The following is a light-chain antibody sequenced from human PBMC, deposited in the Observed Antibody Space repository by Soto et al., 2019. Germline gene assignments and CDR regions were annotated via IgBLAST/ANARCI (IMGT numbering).Light chain of an antibody. Sequence: QSALTQPPSASGSPGHSVTLSCTGTSRDVGGYNYVSWYQQHPGKAPKLIISEVNKRPSGVPDRFSGSKSGNTASLTVSGLQAEDEADYYCSSNAGSKHWVFGGGTMLTVL. V-gene: IGLV2-8*01. J-gene: IGLJ3*02. CDR2: EVN. CDR1: SRDVGGYNY. CDR3: SSNAGSKHWV.